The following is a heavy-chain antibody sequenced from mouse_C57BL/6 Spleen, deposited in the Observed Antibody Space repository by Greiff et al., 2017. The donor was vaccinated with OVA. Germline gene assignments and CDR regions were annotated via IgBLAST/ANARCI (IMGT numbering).Heavy chain of an antibody. J-gene: IGHJ3*01. CDR1: GYTFTSYW. V-gene: IGHV1-69*01. D-gene: IGHD1-2*01. CDR2: IDPSDSYT. CDR3: ATGYYGFAY. Sequence: QVQLKESGAELVMPGASVKLSCKASGYTFTSYWMHWVKQRPGQGLEWIGEIDPSDSYTNYNQKFKGKSTLTVDKSSRTAYMQLSSLTSEDSAVYYCATGYYGFAYWGQGTLVTVSA.